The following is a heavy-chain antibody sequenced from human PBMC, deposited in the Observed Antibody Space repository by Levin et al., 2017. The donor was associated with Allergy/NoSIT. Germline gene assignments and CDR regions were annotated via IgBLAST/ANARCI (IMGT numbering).Heavy chain of an antibody. D-gene: IGHD3-9*01. V-gene: IGHV3-23*01. CDR3: AKVLRYFDWLSGYFDY. Sequence: GESLKISCAASGFTFSSYAMSWVRQAPGKGLEWVSAISGSGGSTYYADSVKGRFTISRDNSKNTLYLQMNSLRAEDTAVYYCAKVLRYFDWLSGYFDYWGQGTLVTVSS. J-gene: IGHJ4*02. CDR2: ISGSGGST. CDR1: GFTFSSYA.